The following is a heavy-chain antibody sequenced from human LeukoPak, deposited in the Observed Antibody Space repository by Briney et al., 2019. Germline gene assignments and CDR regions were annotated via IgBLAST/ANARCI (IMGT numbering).Heavy chain of an antibody. V-gene: IGHV4-39*01. CDR3: ARHKSGYDFHRFDP. D-gene: IGHD5-12*01. J-gene: IGHJ5*02. CDR1: GGSISSSSYY. Sequence: SETLSLTCTVSGGSISSSSYYWGWIRQPPGKGLEWIGSIYYSGSTYYNPSLKSRVTISVDTSKNQFSLKLSSVTAADTAVYYCARHKSGYDFHRFDPWGQGTLVTVSS. CDR2: IYYSGST.